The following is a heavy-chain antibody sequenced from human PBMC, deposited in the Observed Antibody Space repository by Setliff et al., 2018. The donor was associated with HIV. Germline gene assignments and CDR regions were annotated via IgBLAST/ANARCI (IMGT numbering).Heavy chain of an antibody. CDR3: ASGYCSGGSCYSMRYYGMDV. V-gene: IGHV1-69*10. Sequence: GASVKVSCKASGISFSSYPISWVRQAPGQGLEWMGVFIPILGKVHYAQKFQGRVTITADESTSTAYMGLSSLKSEDTAVYYCASGYCSGGSCYSMRYYGMDVWGQGTTVTVSS. J-gene: IGHJ6*02. D-gene: IGHD2-15*01. CDR2: FIPILGKV. CDR1: GISFSSYP.